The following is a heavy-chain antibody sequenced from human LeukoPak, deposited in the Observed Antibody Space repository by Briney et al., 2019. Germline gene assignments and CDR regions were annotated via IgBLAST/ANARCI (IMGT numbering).Heavy chain of an antibody. Sequence: SETLSLXCTVSGNSISSGYYWGWIRQPPGMGLEWIGSMYHSGNTYYNPSLKSRVTISVDTSKNQVSLKLSSVTAADTAVYYCAREVPPSRWGQGTLVTVSS. CDR3: AREVPPSR. CDR2: MYHSGNT. J-gene: IGHJ4*02. CDR1: GNSISSGYY. D-gene: IGHD3-10*01. V-gene: IGHV4-38-2*02.